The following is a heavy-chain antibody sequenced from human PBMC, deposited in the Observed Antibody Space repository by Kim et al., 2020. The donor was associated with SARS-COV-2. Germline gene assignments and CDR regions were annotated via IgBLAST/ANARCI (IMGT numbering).Heavy chain of an antibody. CDR1: GGSISSYY. Sequence: SETLSLTCTVSGGSISSYYWSWIRQPPGKGLEWIGYIYYSGSTNYNPSLKSRVTISVDTSKNQFSLKLSSVTAADTAVYYCARDRGGSYYWGQGTMDTVS. CDR2: IYYSGST. J-gene: IGHJ4*02. D-gene: IGHD1-26*01. V-gene: IGHV4-59*01. CDR3: ARDRGGSYY.